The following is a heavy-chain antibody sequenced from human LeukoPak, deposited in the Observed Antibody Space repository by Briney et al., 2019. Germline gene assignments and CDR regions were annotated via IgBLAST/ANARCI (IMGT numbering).Heavy chain of an antibody. J-gene: IGHJ4*02. D-gene: IGHD4-17*01. CDR3: ARLAYGDYYFDH. V-gene: IGHV4-34*01. CDR2: INHSGST. Sequence: SETLSLTCAVYGGSFSGYYWSWIRQPPGKGLEWIGEINHSGSTNYNPSLKSRVTISVDTSKNQFSLKLSSLTAADTAVYYCARLAYGDYYFDHWGQGTLVTVSS. CDR1: GGSFSGYY.